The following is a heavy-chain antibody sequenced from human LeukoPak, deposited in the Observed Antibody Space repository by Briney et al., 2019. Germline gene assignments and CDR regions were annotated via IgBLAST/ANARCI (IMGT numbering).Heavy chain of an antibody. CDR1: GFSFNSDW. J-gene: IGHJ4*02. D-gene: IGHD3-22*01. V-gene: IGHV3-7*01. CDR2: IKQDGSEQ. CDR3: AKSSRGDSSNYYPFDH. Sequence: GRSLRLSCAASGFSFNSDWMSWARQAPGKGLEWVANIKQDGSEQFYVDSVKGRFTISRDNAKNSLYLQMNSLRVEDTAVYYCAKSSRGDSSNYYPFDHWGQGTLVTVSS.